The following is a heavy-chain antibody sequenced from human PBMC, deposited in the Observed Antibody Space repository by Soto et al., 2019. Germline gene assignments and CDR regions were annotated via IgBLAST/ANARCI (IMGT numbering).Heavy chain of an antibody. Sequence: QVQLQESGPGLVKPSETLSLTCTVSGGSISSYYWSWIRQPPGKGLEWIGYIYYSGSTNYNPSLETRGTLSVDTSRNRCSLRLSSVTAADTAVYYCAREDYGGNNYYGMDVWGQGTTVTVSS. CDR2: IYYSGST. CDR1: GGSISSYY. D-gene: IGHD4-17*01. V-gene: IGHV4-59*01. J-gene: IGHJ6*02. CDR3: AREDYGGNNYYGMDV.